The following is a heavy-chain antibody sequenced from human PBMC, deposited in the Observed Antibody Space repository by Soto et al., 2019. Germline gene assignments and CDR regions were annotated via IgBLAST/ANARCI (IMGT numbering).Heavy chain of an antibody. Sequence: GGSLRLSCAASGFTFDDYAMHWVRQAPGKGLEWVSGISWNSGSIGYADSVKGRFTISRDNAKNSLYLQMNSLRAEDTALYYCAKDRGEYSYGSYYGMDVWGQGTTVTVSS. V-gene: IGHV3-9*01. CDR1: GFTFDDYA. J-gene: IGHJ6*02. D-gene: IGHD5-18*01. CDR2: ISWNSGSI. CDR3: AKDRGEYSYGSYYGMDV.